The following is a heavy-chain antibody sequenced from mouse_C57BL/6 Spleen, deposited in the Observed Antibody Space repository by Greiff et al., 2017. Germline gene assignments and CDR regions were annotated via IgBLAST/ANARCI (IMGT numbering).Heavy chain of an antibody. J-gene: IGHJ2*01. V-gene: IGHV1-52*01. CDR3: ARRGCNYVDY. Sequence: QVQLQQPGAELVRPGSSVKLSCKASGYTFTSYWMHWVKQRPIQGLEWIGNIDPSDSETHYNQKFKDKATLTVDKSSSTAYMQLSSLTSEDSAVYYCARRGCNYVDYWGQGTTLTVSS. CDR1: GYTFTSYW. CDR2: IDPSDSET.